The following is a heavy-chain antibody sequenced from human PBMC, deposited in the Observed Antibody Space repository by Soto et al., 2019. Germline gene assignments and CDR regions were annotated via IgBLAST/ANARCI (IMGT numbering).Heavy chain of an antibody. CDR3: SRDASGPFDD. D-gene: IGHD6-19*01. CDR1: GFTVSAS. Sequence: GGSLRLSCSVAGFTVSASMSWVRQAPGKGLECVSFIHSDGSTHYTDSVRGRFTISRDNSKNTLYLQMDRLRVDDTAVYFCSRDASGPFDDWGQGTLVTVSS. J-gene: IGHJ4*02. CDR2: IHSDGST. V-gene: IGHV3-53*01.